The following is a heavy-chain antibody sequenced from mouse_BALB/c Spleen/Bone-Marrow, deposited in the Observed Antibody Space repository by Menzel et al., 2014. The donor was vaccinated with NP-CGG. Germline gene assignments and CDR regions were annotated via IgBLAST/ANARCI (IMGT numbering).Heavy chain of an antibody. J-gene: IGHJ2*01. Sequence: VQLQQSGAELVRPGALVKLSCKASGFNIKDYYMHWAKQRPEQGLEWIGWIDPENGNTIYDPKFQGKASITADTSSNTAYLQLSSLTSEDTAVYYCASYYGSSYDYFDYWGQGTTLTVSS. CDR1: GFNIKDYY. CDR2: IDPENGNT. D-gene: IGHD1-1*01. V-gene: IGHV14-1*02. CDR3: ASYYGSSYDYFDY.